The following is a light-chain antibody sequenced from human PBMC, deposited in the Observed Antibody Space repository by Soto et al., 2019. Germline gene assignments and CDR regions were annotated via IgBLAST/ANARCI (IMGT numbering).Light chain of an antibody. V-gene: IGLV7-46*01. Sequence: QAVVTQEPSLTVSPGGTVTLTCGSSTGPVTSGHFPFWFQQKPGQAPRALIDDTNTKHSWTPARFSGSLLGGKAALTLSGAQPEDEADYYCLLAYLGARVFGGGTKVTVL. CDR1: TGPVTSGHF. CDR3: LLAYLGARV. CDR2: DTN. J-gene: IGLJ2*01.